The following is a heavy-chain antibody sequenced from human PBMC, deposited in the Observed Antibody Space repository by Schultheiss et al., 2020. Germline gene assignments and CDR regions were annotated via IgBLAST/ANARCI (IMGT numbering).Heavy chain of an antibody. Sequence: ASVKVSCKASGYTFTSYGISWVRQAPGQGLEWMGWMNPNSGGIKYAQKFQGWVTMTRDMSTSTAYMELSSLRSEDTAVYYCAADLIAGSGSLYWGQGTLVTVSS. CDR3: AADLIAGSGSLY. CDR2: MNPNSGGI. D-gene: IGHD6-19*01. J-gene: IGHJ4*02. V-gene: IGHV1-2*04. CDR1: GYTFTSYG.